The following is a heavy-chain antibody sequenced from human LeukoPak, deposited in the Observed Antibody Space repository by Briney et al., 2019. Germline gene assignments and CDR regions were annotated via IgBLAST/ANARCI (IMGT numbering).Heavy chain of an antibody. J-gene: IGHJ5*02. CDR1: GGSISTSSYY. V-gene: IGHV4-39*07. D-gene: IGHD3-10*01. Sequence: PSETLSLTCTVSGGSISTSSYYWAWIRQPPGKGLEWIGSLYYRGSTYYNPSLKSRVTISVDTSKNQFSLKLSSVTAADTAVYYCARKPSLWFGEFRRPNWFDPWGQGTLVTVSS. CDR3: ARKPSLWFGEFRRPNWFDP. CDR2: LYYRGST.